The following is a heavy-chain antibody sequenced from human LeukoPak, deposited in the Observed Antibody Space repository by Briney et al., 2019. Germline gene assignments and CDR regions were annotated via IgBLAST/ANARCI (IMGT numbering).Heavy chain of an antibody. D-gene: IGHD3-22*01. CDR3: ARVQRETVEGSGYRVDNFDY. Sequence: SETLSLTCTVSGGSISSYYWSWIRQPAGKGLEWIGRIYTSGSTNYNPSLKSRVTMSVDTSKNQFSLKLSSVTAADTAVYYCARVQRETVEGSGYRVDNFDYWGQGTLVTVSS. CDR1: GGSISSYY. V-gene: IGHV4-4*07. CDR2: IYTSGST. J-gene: IGHJ4*02.